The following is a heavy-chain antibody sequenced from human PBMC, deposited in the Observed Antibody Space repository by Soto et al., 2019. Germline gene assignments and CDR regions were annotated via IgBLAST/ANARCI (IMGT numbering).Heavy chain of an antibody. V-gene: IGHV1-69*13. CDR1: GGTFSSYA. J-gene: IGHJ5*02. CDR2: IIPIFGTA. CDR3: ARDKDGGNYNWFDP. Sequence: SVKVSCKASGGTFSSYAISWVRQAPGQGLEWMGGIIPIFGTANYAQKFQGRVTITADESTSTAYMELSSLRSEDTAVYYCARDKDGGNYNWFDPWGQGTLVTVSS. D-gene: IGHD2-21*02.